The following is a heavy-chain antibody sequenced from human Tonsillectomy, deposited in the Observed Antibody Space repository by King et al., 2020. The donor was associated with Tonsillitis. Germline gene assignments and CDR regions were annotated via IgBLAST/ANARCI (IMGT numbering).Heavy chain of an antibody. J-gene: IGHJ4*02. CDR2: IYHSGST. D-gene: IGHD2-2*01. Sequence: VQLQESGPGLVKPSGTLSLTCAVSGGSISSSNWWSWVRQPPGKGLEWIGEIYHSGSTNYNPSLKSRVTISVDKSKNQFSLKLSSVTAADTAVYYCARARYCSSTSCYGLFDYWDQGTLVTVSS. CDR3: ARARYCSSTSCYGLFDY. CDR1: GGSISSSNW. V-gene: IGHV4-4*02.